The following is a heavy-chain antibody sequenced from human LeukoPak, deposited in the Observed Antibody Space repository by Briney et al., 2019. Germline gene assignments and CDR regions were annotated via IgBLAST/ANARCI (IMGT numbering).Heavy chain of an antibody. D-gene: IGHD3-10*02. V-gene: IGHV3-9*01. CDR3: AELGITMIGGV. CDR2: ISWNSGSI. J-gene: IGHJ6*04. CDR1: GFTFDDYA. Sequence: GGSLRLSCAASGFTFDDYAMHWVRQAPGKGLEWVSGISWNSGSIGYADSVKGRFSISRDNAKNSLYLQMNSLRAEDTAVYYCAELGITMIGGVWGKGTTVTISS.